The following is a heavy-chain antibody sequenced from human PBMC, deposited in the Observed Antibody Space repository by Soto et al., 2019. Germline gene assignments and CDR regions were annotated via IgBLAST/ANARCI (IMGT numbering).Heavy chain of an antibody. J-gene: IGHJ4*02. D-gene: IGHD3-10*01. Sequence: EVQLVESGGGLVQPGRSLRLSCAASGFTFDDYAMHWVRQAPGKGLEWVSGISWNSGSIGYADSVKGRFTISRDNAKNSLYLQMNSLSAEDTALYYCAKDIGPGGSGSYLPIGYWGQGTLVTVSS. CDR3: AKDIGPGGSGSYLPIGY. V-gene: IGHV3-9*01. CDR1: GFTFDDYA. CDR2: ISWNSGSI.